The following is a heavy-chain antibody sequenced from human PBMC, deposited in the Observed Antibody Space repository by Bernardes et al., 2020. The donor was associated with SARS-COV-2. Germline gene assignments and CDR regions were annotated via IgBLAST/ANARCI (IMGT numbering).Heavy chain of an antibody. CDR1: GYSFTSYW. Sequence: GASLKISCKGSGYSFTSYWIGWVRQMPGKGLEWMGIIYPDDSNTRYSPSFQGQVTISADKSISTAYLQWSSLKASDTAMYYCARHTRGSSGWSGSFDIWGQGTMVTVSS. D-gene: IGHD6-19*01. CDR3: ARHTRGSSGWSGSFDI. V-gene: IGHV5-51*01. J-gene: IGHJ3*02. CDR2: IYPDDSNT.